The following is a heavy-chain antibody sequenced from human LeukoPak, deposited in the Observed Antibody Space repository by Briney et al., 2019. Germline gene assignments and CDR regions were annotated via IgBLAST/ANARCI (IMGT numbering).Heavy chain of an antibody. Sequence: GASVKVSCKASGGTFISYAISWVRQAPGQGLEWMGGIIPIFGTANYAQKFQGRVTITADESTSTAYMELSSLRSEDTAVYYCARGPRYSYQPTGDFDIWGQGTMVTVSS. CDR1: GGTFISYA. D-gene: IGHD5-18*01. V-gene: IGHV1-69*13. CDR3: ARGPRYSYQPTGDFDI. J-gene: IGHJ3*02. CDR2: IIPIFGTA.